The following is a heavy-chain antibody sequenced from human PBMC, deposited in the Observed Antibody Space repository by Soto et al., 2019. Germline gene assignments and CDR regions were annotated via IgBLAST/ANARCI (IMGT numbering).Heavy chain of an antibody. CDR1: GFTFSSYV. V-gene: IGHV3-23*01. Sequence: GGSLRLSCAASGFTFSSYVMNWVRQAPGKGLEWVSAISGSGGSTYYADSVKGRFAISRDNSKNTLSLQMSSLRADDTAVYYCARDGPVVVVAAPRKGAFDIWGQGTMVTVSS. J-gene: IGHJ3*02. CDR3: ARDGPVVVVAAPRKGAFDI. CDR2: ISGSGGST. D-gene: IGHD2-15*01.